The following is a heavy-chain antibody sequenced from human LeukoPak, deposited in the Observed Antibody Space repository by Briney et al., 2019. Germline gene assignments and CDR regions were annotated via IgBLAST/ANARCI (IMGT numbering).Heavy chain of an antibody. J-gene: IGHJ3*02. D-gene: IGHD3-10*01. V-gene: IGHV3-33*01. CDR3: ARDRTSGHAFDI. CDR1: GFTFSSYG. Sequence: GGSLRLSCVASGFTFSSYGMHWVRQAPGKGLEWVAVIWYDGTNKYYADSVQGRFTISRDNSKNALYLQMNSLRAEDTAVYYCARDRTSGHAFDIWGQGTMVTVSS. CDR2: IWYDGTNK.